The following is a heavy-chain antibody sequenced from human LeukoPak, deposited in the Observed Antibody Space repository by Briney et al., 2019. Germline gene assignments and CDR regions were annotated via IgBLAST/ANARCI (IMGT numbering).Heavy chain of an antibody. D-gene: IGHD4-17*01. CDR2: IYYSGST. J-gene: IGHJ3*02. V-gene: IGHV4-39*02. CDR3: ARETVTKAISAFDI. Sequence: SETLSLTCTVSGGSISSTSYYWGWIRQPPGKGLVWIGSIYYSGSTYYNPSLKSRVTISVDTSKNQFSLKLSSVTAADTAVYYCARETVTKAISAFDIWGQGTMVTVSS. CDR1: GGSISSTSYY.